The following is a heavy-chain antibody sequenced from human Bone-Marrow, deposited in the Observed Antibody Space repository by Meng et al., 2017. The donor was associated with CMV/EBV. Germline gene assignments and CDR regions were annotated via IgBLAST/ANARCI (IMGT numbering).Heavy chain of an antibody. Sequence: GESLKISCAASGFTFTNYWMTWVRQAPGKGLEWVGNINEAGSVKHYVDSVRGRFTMSRDNTKNSVYLQMNGLRAEDTAVYYCARDTGIVVVPAALSRWYFDLWGRGTLVTVSS. CDR3: ARDTGIVVVPAALSRWYFDL. J-gene: IGHJ2*01. D-gene: IGHD2-2*01. V-gene: IGHV3-7*01. CDR1: GFTFTNYW. CDR2: INEAGSVK.